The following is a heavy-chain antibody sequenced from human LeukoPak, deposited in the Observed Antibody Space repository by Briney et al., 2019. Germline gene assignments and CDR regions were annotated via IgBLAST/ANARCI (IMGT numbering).Heavy chain of an antibody. J-gene: IGHJ5*02. CDR2: ISSNGGST. CDR3: ARARIAAASLTYNWFDP. Sequence: GGSLRRSCAASGFTFSSYAMHWVRQAPGKGLEYVSGISSNGGSTYYVNSVKGRFTISRDNSKNTLYLEMGSLRTEDMAVYYCARARIAAASLTYNWFDPWGQGTLVTVSS. V-gene: IGHV3-64*01. CDR1: GFTFSSYA. D-gene: IGHD6-13*01.